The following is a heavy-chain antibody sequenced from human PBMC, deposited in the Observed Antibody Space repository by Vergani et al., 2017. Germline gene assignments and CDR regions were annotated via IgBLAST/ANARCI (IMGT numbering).Heavy chain of an antibody. CDR2: IDHTGRP. Sequence: QVQLQQWGGGLLKPSETLSLTCVVNGGSFTSYHWTWIRQSPGEGLEWVGDIDHTGRPDYNPSLKSRLTMSVDKSRNQFSLTLNSVTATDTAIYFCARVNTETNGHLYYDYYRDVGGQGTAVTVS. D-gene: IGHD4-11*01. CDR3: ARVNTETNGHLYYDYYRDV. CDR1: GGSFTSYH. V-gene: IGHV4-34*01. J-gene: IGHJ6*03.